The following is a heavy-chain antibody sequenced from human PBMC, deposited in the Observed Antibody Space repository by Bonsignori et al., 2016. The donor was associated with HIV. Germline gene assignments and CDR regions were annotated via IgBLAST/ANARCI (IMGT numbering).Heavy chain of an antibody. J-gene: IGHJ3*02. V-gene: IGHV3-48*02. CDR3: TRSLPVAGIAFDM. Sequence: WIRQPPGKGLEWVSFIYATGSTTIYAGSVKGRFTISRDNAKTSLYLQMNSLRDEDTAIYFCTRSLPVAGIAFDMWGQGTMVTVSS. CDR2: IYATGSTT. D-gene: IGHD6-19*01.